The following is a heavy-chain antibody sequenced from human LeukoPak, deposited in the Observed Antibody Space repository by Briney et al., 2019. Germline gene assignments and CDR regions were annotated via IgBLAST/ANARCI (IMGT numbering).Heavy chain of an antibody. Sequence: QPGGSLRLSCAASGFIVSTKYMSWVRQVPGKGLEWVSVIYSGGGTNYADSVEGRFTISRDNSKNTVYLQMNSLRVEDTAVYYCARDAGTGDSYYWYFDLWGRGTLVSVSS. J-gene: IGHJ2*01. CDR1: GFIVSTKY. CDR3: ARDAGTGDSYYWYFDL. CDR2: IYSGGGT. D-gene: IGHD2-21*01. V-gene: IGHV3-53*01.